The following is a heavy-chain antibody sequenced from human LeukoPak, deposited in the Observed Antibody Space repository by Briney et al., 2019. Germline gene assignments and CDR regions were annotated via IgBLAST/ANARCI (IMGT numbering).Heavy chain of an antibody. CDR2: ISSSSSYI. V-gene: IGHV3-21*01. CDR3: ARGDMATWPGGFDY. D-gene: IGHD5-24*01. Sequence: GGSLRLSCAASGFTFSSYSMNWVRQAPGKGLEWVSSISSSSSYIYYADSVKGRFTISRDNAKNSLYLQMNSLRAEDTAVYYCARGDMATWPGGFDYWGQGTLVTVSS. CDR1: GFTFSSYS. J-gene: IGHJ4*02.